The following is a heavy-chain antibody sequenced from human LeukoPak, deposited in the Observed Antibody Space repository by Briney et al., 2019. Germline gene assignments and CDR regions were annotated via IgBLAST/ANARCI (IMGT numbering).Heavy chain of an antibody. CDR1: GGSISSSGYC. D-gene: IGHD6-19*01. J-gene: IGHJ5*02. V-gene: IGHV4-39*07. CDR2: IDYSGNT. Sequence: SETLSLTCTVSGGSISSSGYCWGWIRQPPGKGLEWIGSIDYSGNTNYNPSLKSRVTIAVDMSKNQFSLKLSSVTAADTAVYYCARGEAVAEYNWFDPWGQGTLVTVSS. CDR3: ARGEAVAEYNWFDP.